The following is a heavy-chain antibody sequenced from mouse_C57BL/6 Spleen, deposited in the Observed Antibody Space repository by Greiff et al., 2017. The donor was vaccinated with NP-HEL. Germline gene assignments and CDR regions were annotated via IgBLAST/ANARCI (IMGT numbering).Heavy chain of an antibody. J-gene: IGHJ2*01. Sequence: EVMLVESEGGLVQPGSSMKLSCTASGFTFSDYYMAWVRQVPEKGLEWVANINYDGSSTYYLDSLKSRFIISRDNAKNILYLQMSSLKSEDTATYYCARESSSVDYWGQGTTLTVSS. CDR3: ARESSSVDY. V-gene: IGHV5-16*01. D-gene: IGHD1-1*01. CDR1: GFTFSDYY. CDR2: INYDGSST.